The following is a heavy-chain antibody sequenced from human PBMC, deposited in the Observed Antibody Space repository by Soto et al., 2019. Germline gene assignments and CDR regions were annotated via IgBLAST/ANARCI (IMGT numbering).Heavy chain of an antibody. CDR1: GASISSSSYY. V-gene: IGHV4-39*01. Sequence: PSETLSLTCTVSGASISSSSYYWGWIRQPPGKGLEWIGSIYYSGSTYYNPSLKSRVTISVDTSKNQFSLKLSSVTAADTAVYYCARQKTYYDILTGYSSWFDPWGQGTLVTVS. J-gene: IGHJ5*02. D-gene: IGHD3-9*01. CDR2: IYYSGST. CDR3: ARQKTYYDILTGYSSWFDP.